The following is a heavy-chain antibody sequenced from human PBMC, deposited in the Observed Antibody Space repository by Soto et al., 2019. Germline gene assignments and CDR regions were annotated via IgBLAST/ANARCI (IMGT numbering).Heavy chain of an antibody. D-gene: IGHD3-10*01. J-gene: IGHJ5*02. V-gene: IGHV1-18*01. Sequence: QVQLVQSGAEVKKPGASVKVSCKASGYTFTSYGISWVRQAPGQGLEWMGWISAYNGNTNYAQKPQGRVTMTTDTSTSTAYMELRSLRSDDTAVYYCARVPMVRGVIITPAGWFDPWGQGTLVTVSS. CDR3: ARVPMVRGVIITPAGWFDP. CDR1: GYTFTSYG. CDR2: ISAYNGNT.